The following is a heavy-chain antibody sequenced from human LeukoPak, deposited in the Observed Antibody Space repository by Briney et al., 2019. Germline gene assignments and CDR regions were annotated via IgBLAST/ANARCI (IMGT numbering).Heavy chain of an antibody. CDR3: TNLPVYDFWSGYDY. CDR1: GFTFSSYA. J-gene: IGHJ4*02. D-gene: IGHD3-3*01. V-gene: IGHV3-23*01. Sequence: GGSLRLSCAASGFTFSSYAMSWVRQAPGKGLEWVSTISGSGGSTYYADSVKGRFTISRDNSKNTLYLQMNSLRAEDTAVYYCTNLPVYDFWSGYDYWGQGTLVTVSS. CDR2: ISGSGGST.